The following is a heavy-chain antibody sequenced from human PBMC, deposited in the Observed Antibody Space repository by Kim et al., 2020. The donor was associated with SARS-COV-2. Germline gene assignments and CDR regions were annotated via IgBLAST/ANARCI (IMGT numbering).Heavy chain of an antibody. D-gene: IGHD1-1*01. CDR1: GFTVSSNY. J-gene: IGHJ4*02. V-gene: IGHV3-66*01. CDR2: IYSGGST. Sequence: GGSLRLSCAASGFTVSSNYMSWVRQAPGKVLEWVSVIYSGGSTYYADSVKGRFTISRDNSKNTLYLQMNSLRAEDTAVYYCARDYHFWNDYYFDYWGQGTLVTVSS. CDR3: ARDYHFWNDYYFDY.